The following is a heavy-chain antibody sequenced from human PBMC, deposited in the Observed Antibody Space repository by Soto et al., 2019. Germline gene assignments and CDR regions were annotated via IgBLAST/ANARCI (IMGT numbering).Heavy chain of an antibody. CDR1: GLDFNDAW. Sequence: PGGSLRLACVVSGLDFNDAWMSWVLQAPGKGLEWVGRIISRHGVGTTDYAAPVKGRFAISRDDSRNTVYLQMNSLKKEDTGVYYYAYTGFHTLWLDPSGQGSLVTVSS. V-gene: IGHV3-15*01. J-gene: IGHJ5*02. CDR3: AYTGFHTLWLDP. CDR2: IISRHGVGTT.